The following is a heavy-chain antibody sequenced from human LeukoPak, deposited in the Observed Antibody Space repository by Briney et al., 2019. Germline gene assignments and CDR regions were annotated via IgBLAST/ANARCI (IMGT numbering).Heavy chain of an antibody. J-gene: IGHJ4*02. Sequence: GGSLRLSCAASGFTLSSYWMHWVRQAPGEGLVWVSRIDPDGSTTNYADSVKGRFTISRDNSKNTLNLQMNSLRAEDTAVYYCVKDRTGTYTLDYWGQGTLVTVSS. CDR1: GFTLSSYW. CDR2: IDPDGSTT. CDR3: VKDRTGTYTLDY. D-gene: IGHD3-10*01. V-gene: IGHV3-74*01.